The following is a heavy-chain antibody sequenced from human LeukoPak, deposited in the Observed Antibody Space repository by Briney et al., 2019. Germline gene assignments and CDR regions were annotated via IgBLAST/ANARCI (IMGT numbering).Heavy chain of an antibody. CDR2: INPNSGGT. CDR1: GYTFTGYY. D-gene: IGHD3-22*01. J-gene: IGHJ3*02. Sequence: ASVKVSCKASGYTFTGYYMHWVRQAPGQGLEWMGWINPNSGGTNYAQKLQGRVTMARDTSISTAYMELSRLRSDDTAVYYCARVNYYDRNDAFDIWGQGTMVTVSS. CDR3: ARVNYYDRNDAFDI. V-gene: IGHV1-2*02.